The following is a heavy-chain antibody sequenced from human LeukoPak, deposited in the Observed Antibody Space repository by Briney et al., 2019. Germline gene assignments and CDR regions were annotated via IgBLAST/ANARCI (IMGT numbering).Heavy chain of an antibody. CDR3: ARGLRYCSSTSCYPRFDY. Sequence: SETLSLTCAVYGGSFSGYYWSWIRQPPGKGLEWIGEINHSGSTNYSPSLKSRVTISVDTSKNQFSLKLSSVTAADTAVYYCARGLRYCSSTSCYPRFDYWGQGTLVTVSS. J-gene: IGHJ4*02. D-gene: IGHD2-2*01. CDR2: INHSGST. V-gene: IGHV4-34*01. CDR1: GGSFSGYY.